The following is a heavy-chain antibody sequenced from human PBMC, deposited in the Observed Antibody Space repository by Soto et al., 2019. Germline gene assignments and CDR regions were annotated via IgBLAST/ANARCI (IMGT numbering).Heavy chain of an antibody. CDR3: ARGVPAASWRWYYYGMDV. V-gene: IGHV1-18*01. D-gene: IGHD2-2*01. CDR2: ISAYNGNT. Sequence: ASVKVSCKASGYTFTSYGISWVRQAPGQGLEWMGWISAYNGNTNYAQKLQGRVTMTTDTSTSTAYMELRSLRSDDTAVYYCARGVPAASWRWYYYGMDVWGQGTTVTVSS. CDR1: GYTFTSYG. J-gene: IGHJ6*02.